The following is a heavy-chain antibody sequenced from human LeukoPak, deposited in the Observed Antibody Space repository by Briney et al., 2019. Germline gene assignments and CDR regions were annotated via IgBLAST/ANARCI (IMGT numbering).Heavy chain of an antibody. CDR2: INRDGSER. J-gene: IGHJ6*02. V-gene: IGHV3-7*03. CDR1: GFTFSNYW. Sequence: GSLRLSCAASGFTFSNYWMTWVRQAPGKGLEWVANINRDGSERYYVDSVKGRFTISRDDAKSSLYLQMNSLRAEDTAVYYCARRNAMDVWGQGTTVIVFS. CDR3: ARRNAMDV.